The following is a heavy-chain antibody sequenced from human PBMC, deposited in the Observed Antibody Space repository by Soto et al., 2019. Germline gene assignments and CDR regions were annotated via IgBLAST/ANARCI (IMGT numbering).Heavy chain of an antibody. D-gene: IGHD5-18*01. CDR1: GYAFTGYY. V-gene: IGHV1-2*02. CDR3: ATRYSYVNF. CDR2: INPNSGDT. J-gene: IGHJ4*02. Sequence: ASVKVSCKSSGYAFTGYYIHWVRQAPGQGLEWMGWINPNSGDTNYAQKFQGRVTTTRDTSFSTAYMELSSLRSDDTAVYYCATRYSYVNFWGQGTLVTVYS.